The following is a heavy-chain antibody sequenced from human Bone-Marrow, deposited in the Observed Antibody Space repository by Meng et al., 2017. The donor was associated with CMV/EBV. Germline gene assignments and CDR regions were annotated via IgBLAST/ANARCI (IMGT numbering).Heavy chain of an antibody. CDR3: ARQWDYDFWSGYYTQRGYFDY. CDR2: IYYSGST. J-gene: IGHJ4*02. V-gene: IGHV4-59*05. D-gene: IGHD3-3*01. Sequence: SETLSLTCTVSGGSISSYYWSWIRQPPGKGLEWIGSIYYSGSTYYNPSLKSRVTIFVDTSKNQFSLKLSSVTAADTAVYYCARQWDYDFWSGYYTQRGYFDYWGQGTLVTVSS. CDR1: GGSISSYY.